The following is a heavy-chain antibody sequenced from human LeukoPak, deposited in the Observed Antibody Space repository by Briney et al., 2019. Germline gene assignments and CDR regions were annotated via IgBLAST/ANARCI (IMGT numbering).Heavy chain of an antibody. CDR3: AELGITMIGGV. D-gene: IGHD3-10*02. J-gene: IGHJ6*04. V-gene: IGHV3-48*03. CDR1: GFTFSSYE. Sequence: GGSLGLSCAASGFTFSSYEMNWVRQAPGKGLKGVSYISSSGSTIYYADSVKGRFTISRDNAKNSLYLQMNSLRAEDTAVYYCAELGITMIGGVWGKGTTVTISS. CDR2: ISSSGSTI.